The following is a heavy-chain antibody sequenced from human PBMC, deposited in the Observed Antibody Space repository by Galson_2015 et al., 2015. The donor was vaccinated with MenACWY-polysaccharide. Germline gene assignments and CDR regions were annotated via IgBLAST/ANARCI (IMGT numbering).Heavy chain of an antibody. Sequence: SVKVSCKASGYTFTGYYMHWVRQAPGQGLEWMGWINPNSGGTNYAQKFQGRVTMTRDTSISAAYMELSRLRSDDTAVYYCARDLGYCSITSCSPYNWFDPSGQGTLVTVSS. CDR1: GYTFTGYY. D-gene: IGHD2-2*01. CDR2: INPNSGGT. V-gene: IGHV1-2*02. CDR3: ARDLGYCSITSCSPYNWFDP. J-gene: IGHJ5*02.